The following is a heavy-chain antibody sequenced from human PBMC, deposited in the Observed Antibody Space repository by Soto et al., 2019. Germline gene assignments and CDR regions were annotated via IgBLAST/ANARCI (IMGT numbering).Heavy chain of an antibody. D-gene: IGHD3-22*01. J-gene: IGHJ5*02. Sequence: QVQLVQSGAEVKKPGASVKVSCKTSGYTFTSYDINWVRQATGQKLEWMGWMNPNSGDTGYAQKFQGRVTMTRNTSISTAYMDLTSLRSEDTAVYYCARSPSRLIMIAEPDEGSLWLDPWGQGTLVSVSS. CDR2: MNPNSGDT. CDR3: ARSPSRLIMIAEPDEGSLWLDP. V-gene: IGHV1-8*01. CDR1: GYTFTSYD.